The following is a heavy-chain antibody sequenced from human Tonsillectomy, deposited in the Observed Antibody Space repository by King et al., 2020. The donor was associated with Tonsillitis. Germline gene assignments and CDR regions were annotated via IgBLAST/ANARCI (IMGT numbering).Heavy chain of an antibody. V-gene: IGHV3-48*01. Sequence: QLVQSGGGLVQPGGSLRLSCAASGFTFSPYSMNWVRQVPGKGLEWVSYISGSSSTIYYADSVKGRFTISRDNAKNSLYLQMNSLRADDTAVYYCARGRGYYDYWGQGTLVTVSS. CDR3: ARGRGYYDY. CDR1: GFTFSPYS. D-gene: IGHD1-26*01. CDR2: ISGSSSTI. J-gene: IGHJ4*02.